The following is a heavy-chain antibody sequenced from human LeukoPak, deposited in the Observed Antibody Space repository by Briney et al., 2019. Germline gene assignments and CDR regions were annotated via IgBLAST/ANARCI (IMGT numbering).Heavy chain of an antibody. CDR1: GFTFSNAW. CDR2: IKSKTDGGTT. J-gene: IGHJ4*02. V-gene: IGHV3-15*01. Sequence: PGGSLRLSCAASGFTFSNAWMSWVRQAPGKGLEWVGRIKSKTDGGTTDYAAPVKGRFTISRDDSKNTLYLQMNSLKTEDTAVYYCTTTNVVATISPDYWGQGTLATVSS. D-gene: IGHD5-12*01. CDR3: TTTNVVATISPDY.